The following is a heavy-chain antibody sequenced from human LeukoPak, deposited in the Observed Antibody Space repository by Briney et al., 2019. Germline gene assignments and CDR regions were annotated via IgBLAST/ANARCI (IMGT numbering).Heavy chain of an antibody. CDR1: GFTFSSYA. V-gene: IGHV3-30-3*01. D-gene: IGHD6-19*01. Sequence: QPGRSPRLSCAASGFTFSSYAMHWVRQAPGKGLEWVAVISYDGSNKYYADSGKGRFTISRDNSKNTLYLQMNSLRAEDTAVYYCARDTQAVADYYFDYWGQGTLVTVSS. CDR2: ISYDGSNK. J-gene: IGHJ4*02. CDR3: ARDTQAVADYYFDY.